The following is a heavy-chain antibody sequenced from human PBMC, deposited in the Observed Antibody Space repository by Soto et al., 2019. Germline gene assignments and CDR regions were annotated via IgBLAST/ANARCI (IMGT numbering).Heavy chain of an antibody. D-gene: IGHD3-3*01. V-gene: IGHV3-21*01. Sequence: PGGSLRLSCAASGFTFSSYSMNWVRQAPGKGLEWVSSISSSSSYIYYADSVKGRFTISRDNAKNSLYLQMNSLRAEDTAVYYCARKNPGGITIFGVVTPHWFDPWGQGTLVTVSS. CDR2: ISSSSSYI. CDR3: ARKNPGGITIFGVVTPHWFDP. J-gene: IGHJ5*02. CDR1: GFTFSSYS.